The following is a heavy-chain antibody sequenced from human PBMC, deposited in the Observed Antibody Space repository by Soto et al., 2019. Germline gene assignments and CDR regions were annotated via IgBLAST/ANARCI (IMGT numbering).Heavy chain of an antibody. Sequence: ASVKVSCKASGYTFTSFYMHWVRQAPGQGLEWMGIINPSSGGTSYAQKFQGRVTMTSDTSTTTVYMELSSLRSEDTAVYYCARDSTLAYWGQGTLVTVSS. J-gene: IGHJ4*02. V-gene: IGHV1-46*01. CDR1: GYTFTSFY. CDR2: INPSSGGT. CDR3: ARDSTLAY.